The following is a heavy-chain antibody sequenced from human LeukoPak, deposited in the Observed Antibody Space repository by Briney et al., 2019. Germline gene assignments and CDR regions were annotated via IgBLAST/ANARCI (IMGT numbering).Heavy chain of an antibody. V-gene: IGHV3-21*01. CDR2: ISSSSSYI. D-gene: IGHD4-17*01. Sequence: GGSLRLSCAASGFTFSSYSMNWVRQAPGKGLEWVSSISSSSSYICYADSVKGRFTISRDNAKNSLYLQMNSLRAEDTAVYYCARDPYGDYPQLVFDYWGQGTLVTVSS. CDR3: ARDPYGDYPQLVFDY. J-gene: IGHJ4*02. CDR1: GFTFSSYS.